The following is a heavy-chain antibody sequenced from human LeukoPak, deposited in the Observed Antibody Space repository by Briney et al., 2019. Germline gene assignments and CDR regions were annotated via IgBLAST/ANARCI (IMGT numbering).Heavy chain of an antibody. V-gene: IGHV3-30-3*01. Sequence: GGSQRLSCAASGFTFSSYAMHWVRQAPGKGLEWVAVISYDGSIKYYADSVKGRFTISRDTSKNTLYLQMNSLRAEDTAVYYCARDPNIVAAGYDYWGQGTLVTVSS. J-gene: IGHJ4*02. D-gene: IGHD6-13*01. CDR3: ARDPNIVAAGYDY. CDR2: ISYDGSIK. CDR1: GFTFSSYA.